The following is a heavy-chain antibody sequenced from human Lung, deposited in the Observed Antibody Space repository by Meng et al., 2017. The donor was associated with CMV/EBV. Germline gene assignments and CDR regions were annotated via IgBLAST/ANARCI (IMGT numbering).Heavy chain of an antibody. J-gene: IGHJ5*02. CDR1: GFTFSSYG. CDR3: YMGHYSGA. Sequence: GGSLRLSCAASGFTFSSYGMHWVRQAPGKGLEWVAFVRYDGTNKYYVDSVKGRFTISRDNARNALYLQMDSLRVEDTAVYYCYMGHYSGAWGQGSLVTVSS. D-gene: IGHD1-26*01. V-gene: IGHV3-30*02. CDR2: VRYDGTNK.